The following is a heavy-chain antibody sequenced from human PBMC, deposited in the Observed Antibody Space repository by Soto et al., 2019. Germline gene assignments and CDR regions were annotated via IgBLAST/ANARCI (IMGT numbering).Heavy chain of an antibody. V-gene: IGHV1-18*01. CDR1: GYTFTSYG. CDR3: GRGNDFWSGYPGGDY. D-gene: IGHD3-3*01. CDR2: ISAYNGNT. Sequence: GASVKVSCKASGYTFTSYGISWVRQAPGQGLEWMGWISAYNGNTNYAQKLQGRVTMTTDTSTSTAYMELRSLRSDDTAVYYCGRGNDFWSGYPGGDYWGQGTLVTVSS. J-gene: IGHJ4*02.